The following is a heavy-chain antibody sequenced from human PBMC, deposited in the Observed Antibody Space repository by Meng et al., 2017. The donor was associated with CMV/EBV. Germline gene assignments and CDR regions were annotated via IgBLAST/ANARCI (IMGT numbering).Heavy chain of an antibody. CDR1: GGTFSSYT. CDR3: ARDPASHFDY. Sequence: ASVKVSCKASGGTFSSYTISWVRQAPGQGLEWMGWINPNSGGTNYAQKFQGRVTMTRDTSISTAYMELSRLRSDDTAVYYCARDPASHFDYWGQGTLVTVSS. CDR2: INPNSGGT. J-gene: IGHJ4*02. V-gene: IGHV1-2*02.